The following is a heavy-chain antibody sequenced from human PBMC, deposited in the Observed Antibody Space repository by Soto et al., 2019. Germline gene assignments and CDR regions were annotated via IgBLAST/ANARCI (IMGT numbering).Heavy chain of an antibody. J-gene: IGHJ4*02. CDR3: AKDRTESTYYFDY. Sequence: QVQLVESGGGVVQPGRSLRLSCAASGFTFSSYGMHWVRQAPGKGLEWVAVISYDGSNKYYADSVKGRFTISRDNSKHTLYLQMNSLRAEDTAVYYCAKDRTESTYYFDYWGQGTLVTVSS. CDR2: ISYDGSNK. V-gene: IGHV3-30*18. CDR1: GFTFSSYG. D-gene: IGHD2-21*02.